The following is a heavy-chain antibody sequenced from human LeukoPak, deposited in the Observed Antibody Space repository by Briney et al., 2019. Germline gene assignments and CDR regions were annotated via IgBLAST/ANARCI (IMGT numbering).Heavy chain of an antibody. CDR2: IYYSGST. Sequence: NASQTLSLTCTVSGGSIRSGGYYWSWIRQHPGKGLEWIGHIYYSGSTNYNPSLKSRVTISVDTSKNQFSLKLSSVTAADTAVYYCARGRRGYFDWFYYYYGMDVWGQGTTVTVSS. D-gene: IGHD3-9*01. J-gene: IGHJ6*02. CDR3: ARGRRGYFDWFYYYYGMDV. V-gene: IGHV4-31*03. CDR1: GGSIRSGGYY.